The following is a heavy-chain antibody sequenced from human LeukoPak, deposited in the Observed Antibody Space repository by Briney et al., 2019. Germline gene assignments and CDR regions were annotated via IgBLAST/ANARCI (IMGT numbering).Heavy chain of an antibody. Sequence: SETLSLTCAVYGGSFSGYYWSWIRQPPGKGLEWIGEINHSGNANYSPSLKSRVTISLDMSENHFSLKLTSVTAADTAVYYCARGQGTVTTHWGQGTLVTVSS. J-gene: IGHJ4*02. V-gene: IGHV4-34*01. CDR3: ARGQGTVTTH. CDR2: INHSGNA. D-gene: IGHD4-17*01. CDR1: GGSFSGYY.